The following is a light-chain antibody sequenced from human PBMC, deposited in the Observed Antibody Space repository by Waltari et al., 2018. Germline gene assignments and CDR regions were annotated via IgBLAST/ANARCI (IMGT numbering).Light chain of an antibody. CDR2: DVN. CDR3: SSYATSTTF. V-gene: IGLV2-23*02. Sequence: QSALTQPASMSGSPGQSITLSCTATNGDVGNSILVSWYQQHPGKAPKLIIYDVNRRPSGVSGRFSGSKSGNTASLTISGLQAEDEADYYCSSYATSTTFFGGGTKLSVL. J-gene: IGLJ2*01. CDR1: NGDVGNSIL.